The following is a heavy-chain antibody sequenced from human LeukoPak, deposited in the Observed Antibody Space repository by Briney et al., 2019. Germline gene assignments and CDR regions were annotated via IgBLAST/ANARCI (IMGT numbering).Heavy chain of an antibody. CDR2: MNVKSGTA. V-gene: IGHV1-8*01. D-gene: IGHD4/OR15-4a*01. CDR3: ARLPGYFGAS. Sequence: ASVKVSCKASGYPFTSYDLNWVRQAPGQRLEWMGCMNVKSGTADYAPKFPGRVTMTRNTSISTAYMELSSLRPEDTAVYYCARLPGYFGASWGQGTLVTVSS. J-gene: IGHJ5*02. CDR1: GYPFTSYD.